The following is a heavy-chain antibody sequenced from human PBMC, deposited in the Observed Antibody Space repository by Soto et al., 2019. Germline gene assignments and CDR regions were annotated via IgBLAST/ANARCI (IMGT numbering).Heavy chain of an antibody. D-gene: IGHD3-22*01. CDR3: ARGAGFTMIDGFYGMDV. V-gene: IGHV1-8*01. J-gene: IGHJ6*02. CDR1: GYTFTSYD. Sequence: ASVKVSCKASGYTFTSYDINWVRQATGQGLEWMGWMNPNSGNTGYAQKFQGRVTMTRNTSISTAYMELSSLRSEDTAVYYCARGAGFTMIDGFYGMDVWGQGTTVTVSS. CDR2: MNPNSGNT.